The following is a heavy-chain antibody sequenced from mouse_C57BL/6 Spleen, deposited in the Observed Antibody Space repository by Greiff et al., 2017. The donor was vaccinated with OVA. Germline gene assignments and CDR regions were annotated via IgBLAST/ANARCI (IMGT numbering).Heavy chain of an antibody. CDR1: GYAFSSYW. CDR3: ARSGYDYDGLYY. D-gene: IGHD2-4*01. CDR2: IYPGDGDT. V-gene: IGHV1-80*01. J-gene: IGHJ2*01. Sequence: VMLVESGAELVKPGASVKISCKASGYAFSSYWMNWVKQRPGKGLEWIGQIYPGDGDTNYNGKFKGKATLTADKSSSTAYMQLSSLTSEDSAVYFCARSGYDYDGLYYWGQGTTLTVSS.